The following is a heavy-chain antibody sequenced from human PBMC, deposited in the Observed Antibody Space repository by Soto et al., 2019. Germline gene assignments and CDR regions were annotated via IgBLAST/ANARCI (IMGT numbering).Heavy chain of an antibody. V-gene: IGHV4-31*03. CDR3: ARDRAPRDTAMVDDAFDI. Sequence: SETLSLTCTFSGFSISSGGYYWSRIRQHPGKGLEWIGYIYYSGSTYYNPSLKSRVTISVDTSKNQFSLKLSSVTAADTAVYYCARDRAPRDTAMVDDAFDIWGQGTMVTVSS. CDR2: IYYSGST. D-gene: IGHD5-18*01. CDR1: GFSISSGGYY. J-gene: IGHJ3*02.